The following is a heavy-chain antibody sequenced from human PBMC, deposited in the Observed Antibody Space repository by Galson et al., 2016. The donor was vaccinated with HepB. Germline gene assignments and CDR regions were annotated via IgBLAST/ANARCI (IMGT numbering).Heavy chain of an antibody. CDR3: ARDLGWGDFDY. J-gene: IGHJ4*02. D-gene: IGHD3-16*01. CDR1: GYTFTSYA. V-gene: IGHV1-3*01. Sequence: SVKVSCKASGYTFTSYAIHWVRQAPGQRLEWMGWINVGNGNTKYSQKFQGRVTITRDTSASTAYVDLSSLRSEDTAVYYCARDLGWGDFDYWGQGTLVTVSS. CDR2: INVGNGNT.